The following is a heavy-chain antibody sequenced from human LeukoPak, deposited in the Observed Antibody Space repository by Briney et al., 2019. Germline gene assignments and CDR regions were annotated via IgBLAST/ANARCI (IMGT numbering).Heavy chain of an antibody. CDR2: ISGSGGYT. CDR3: AKEAGERRQQQAADY. Sequence: GGSLRLSCAASGFSFSTYAMSWVRRAPGKGLEWVSSISGSGGYTFYADSVKGRFTISRDNSKNTLYLQMNSLRAEDTAVYYCAKEAGERRQQQAADYWGQGSLVTVSS. CDR1: GFSFSTYA. J-gene: IGHJ4*02. D-gene: IGHD6-13*01. V-gene: IGHV3-23*01.